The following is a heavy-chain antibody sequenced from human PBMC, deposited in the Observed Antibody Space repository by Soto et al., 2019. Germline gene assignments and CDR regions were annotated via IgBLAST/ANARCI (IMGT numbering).Heavy chain of an antibody. J-gene: IGHJ4*02. CDR3: TTRDLLRLVLFDY. Sequence: GGSLRLSCAASGFTFSNAWMSWFRQAPGKGLEWVGLIKSKTDGGTTDYAAPVKGRFTISRDDSKNTLYLQMNSLKTEDTAVYYCTTRDLLRLVLFDYWGQGTLVTVSS. CDR2: IKSKTDGGTT. V-gene: IGHV3-15*01. CDR1: GFTFSNAW.